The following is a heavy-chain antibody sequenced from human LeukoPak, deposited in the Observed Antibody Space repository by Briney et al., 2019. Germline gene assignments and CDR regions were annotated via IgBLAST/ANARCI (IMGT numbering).Heavy chain of an antibody. J-gene: IGHJ4*02. CDR3: ARENFEY. CDR2: IQPDGSEK. CDR1: GFTFSSYW. V-gene: IGHV3-7*04. Sequence: GGSLTLFCAASGFTFSSYWMNWVGQAPRKGLEWVANIQPDGSEKYYVDSVKGRFTISRDNAKNSLYLQMNNLRADDTAVYYCARENFEYWAQGTLVTVSS.